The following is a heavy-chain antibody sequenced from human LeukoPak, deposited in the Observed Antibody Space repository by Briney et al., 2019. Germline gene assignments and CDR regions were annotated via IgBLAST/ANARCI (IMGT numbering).Heavy chain of an antibody. V-gene: IGHV3-7*01. CDR3: ARRGSGGNPHRVY. J-gene: IGHJ4*02. Sequence: GGSLRLSCAASGFTFNNYAMSWVRQAPGKGLEWVANIKQDGSEKYYVDSVKGRFTISRDNAKNSLYLQMNSLRAEDTAVYYCARRGSGGNPHRVYWGQGTLVTVSS. D-gene: IGHD4-23*01. CDR1: GFTFNNYA. CDR2: IKQDGSEK.